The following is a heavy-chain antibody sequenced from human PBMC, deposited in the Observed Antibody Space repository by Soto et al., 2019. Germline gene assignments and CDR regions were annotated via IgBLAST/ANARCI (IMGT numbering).Heavy chain of an antibody. J-gene: IGHJ6*02. CDR3: ASYCDILTGAYYYYGMDV. CDR2: INPNSGGT. D-gene: IGHD3-9*01. CDR1: GYTFTGYY. V-gene: IGHV1-2*02. Sequence: ASVKVSCKASGYTFTGYYMHWVRQAPGQGLEWMGWINPNSGGTNYAQKFQGRVTMTRDTSISTAYMELSRLRSDDTAVYYCASYCDILTGAYYYYGMDVWGQGTTVTVSS.